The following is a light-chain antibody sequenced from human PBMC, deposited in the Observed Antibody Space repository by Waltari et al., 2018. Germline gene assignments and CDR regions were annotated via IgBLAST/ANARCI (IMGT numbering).Light chain of an antibody. CDR1: QSVTRAF. Sequence: EIVLTQSPGTLSLSPGESATLSCRTSQSVTRAFAWYQQKPGQAPRLLIYGASNRATGIPDRFSGSGSGTDFSLTISSLEPEDFAVYYCQQYLRLPVTFGQGTKVEVK. CDR3: QQYLRLPVT. CDR2: GAS. V-gene: IGKV3-20*01. J-gene: IGKJ1*01.